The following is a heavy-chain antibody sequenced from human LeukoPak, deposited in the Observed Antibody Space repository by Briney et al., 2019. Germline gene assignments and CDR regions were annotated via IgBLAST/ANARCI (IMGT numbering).Heavy chain of an antibody. V-gene: IGHV3-23*01. CDR2: ISRSGGST. D-gene: IGHD2-2*01. J-gene: IGHJ4*02. Sequence: GGSLRLSCAASGFTFSSYAMSWVRQAPGKGLEWVSAISRSGGSTYYADSVKGRFTISRDNSKNTLYLQMNSLRAEDTAVYYCAKSEFVVVPAAEDYWGQGTLVTVSS. CDR3: AKSEFVVVPAAEDY. CDR1: GFTFSSYA.